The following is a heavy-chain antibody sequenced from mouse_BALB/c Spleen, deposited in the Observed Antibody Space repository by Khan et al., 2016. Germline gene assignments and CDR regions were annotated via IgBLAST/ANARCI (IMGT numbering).Heavy chain of an antibody. CDR2: IHPSDSET. CDR1: GYSLISYW. J-gene: IGHJ4*01. Sequence: QVQLQQSGAELVRPGASVKLSCKASGYSLISYWMNWVKQRPGQGLEWIGMIHPSDSETRLNQKFEDKATLTVDKSSSTAYMQLSSPTSEDSAVYYCGRFNDYDRDYYAMDYWGQGTSVTVSS. D-gene: IGHD2-4*01. V-gene: IGHV1-61*01. CDR3: GRFNDYDRDYYAMDY.